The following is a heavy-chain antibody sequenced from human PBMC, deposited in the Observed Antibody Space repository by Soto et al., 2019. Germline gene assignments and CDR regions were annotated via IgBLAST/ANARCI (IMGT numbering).Heavy chain of an antibody. D-gene: IGHD1-26*01. CDR1: GFTFTSYA. V-gene: IGHV3-74*01. Sequence: GGSLRLSCAASGFTFTSYAMSWVRQAPGKGLEWVSRIYSDGTSTTYADSVKGRFTISRDNAKNTVSLQMNSLRADDTAVYYCARGDRGAFDLWGQGTVVTVSS. CDR3: ARGDRGAFDL. J-gene: IGHJ3*01. CDR2: IYSDGTST.